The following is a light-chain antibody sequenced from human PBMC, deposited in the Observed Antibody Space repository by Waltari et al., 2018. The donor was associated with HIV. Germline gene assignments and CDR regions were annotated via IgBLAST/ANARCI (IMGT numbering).Light chain of an antibody. J-gene: IGLJ3*02. CDR2: END. CDR1: SGNIAGKV. Sequence: FLLTQPHSVSESPGKTVTISCTHTSGNIAGKVVQSSQQRPGRAPTTVIYENDQRPSGVPARFSGSIDRSSSSASLIISGLKTEDEADYYCQSYDNNNPTWVFGGGTKLTVL. V-gene: IGLV6-57*03. CDR3: QSYDNNNPTWV.